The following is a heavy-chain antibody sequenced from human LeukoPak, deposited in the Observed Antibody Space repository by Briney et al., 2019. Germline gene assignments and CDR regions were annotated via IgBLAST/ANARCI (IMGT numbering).Heavy chain of an antibody. J-gene: IGHJ4*02. CDR2: ISSSGSTI. CDR3: ARVYYDSSGLVY. V-gene: IGHV3-48*03. D-gene: IGHD3-22*01. CDR1: GFTFSSYE. Sequence: GGSLRLSCAASGFTFSSYEMNWARQAPGKGLEWVSYISSSGSTIYYADSVKGRFTISRDNAKNSLYLQMNSLRAEDTAVYYCARVYYDSSGLVYWGQGTLVTVSS.